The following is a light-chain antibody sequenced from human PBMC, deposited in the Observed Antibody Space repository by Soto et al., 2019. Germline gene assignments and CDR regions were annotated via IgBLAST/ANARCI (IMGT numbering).Light chain of an antibody. CDR3: SSYTDSSNYV. CDR2: QVT. Sequence: QSALTQPASVSGSPGQSITISCTGTSSDLAIYNYVSWYQQQPGKAPNLMIYQVTNRPSGVSNRFSGSRSGNTASLTISGLQAEDEADYYCSSYTDSSNYVFGLGPRSPS. V-gene: IGLV2-14*01. CDR1: SSDLAIYNY. J-gene: IGLJ1*01.